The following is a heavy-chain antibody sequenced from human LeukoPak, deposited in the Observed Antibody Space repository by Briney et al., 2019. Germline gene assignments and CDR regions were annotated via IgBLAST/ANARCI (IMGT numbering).Heavy chain of an antibody. J-gene: IGHJ4*02. D-gene: IGHD6-19*01. CDR2: IKQDGSDK. Sequence: PGGSLRLSCAASGFTFTNYWMSWVRQAPGKGLEWVANIKQDGSDKFYVDSVKGRFTISRDNAKNSLFLQMNSLRAEDTAVYYCARGRPGYSSGWYENPPPLFDYWGQGTLVTVSS. V-gene: IGHV3-7*01. CDR1: GFTFTNYW. CDR3: ARGRPGYSSGWYENPPPLFDY.